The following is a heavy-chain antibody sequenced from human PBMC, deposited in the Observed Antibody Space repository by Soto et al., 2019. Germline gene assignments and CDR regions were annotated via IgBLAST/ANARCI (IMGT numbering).Heavy chain of an antibody. V-gene: IGHV3-7*01. J-gene: IGHJ4*02. CDR2: INPDGSEK. D-gene: IGHD7-27*01. CDR3: TRDLNWEAY. CDR1: GFSFSNSW. Sequence: AGGSLRLSCAASGFSFSNSWMTWVRQAPGKGLECLACINPDGSEKYYVDSVKGRFTVSRDNARNSLYVQMNSLRVDVTAVYYCTRDLNWEAYWGQGTLVTVSS.